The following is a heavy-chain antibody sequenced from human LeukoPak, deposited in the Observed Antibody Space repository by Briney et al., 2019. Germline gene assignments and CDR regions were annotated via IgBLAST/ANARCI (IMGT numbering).Heavy chain of an antibody. CDR2: INHSGST. D-gene: IGHD5-18*01. CDR3: ATSAMNCYYYYGMDV. CDR1: GGSFSGYY. J-gene: IGHJ6*02. V-gene: IGHV4-34*01. Sequence: SETLSLTCAVYGGSFSGYYWSWIRQPPGKGLEWIGEINHSGSTNYNPSLKSRVTISVDTSKNQFSLKLSSVTAADTAVYYCATSAMNCYYYYGMDVWGQGTTVTVSS.